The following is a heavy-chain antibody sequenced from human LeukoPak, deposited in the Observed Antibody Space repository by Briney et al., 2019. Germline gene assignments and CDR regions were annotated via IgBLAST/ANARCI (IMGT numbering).Heavy chain of an antibody. V-gene: IGHV3-66*01. D-gene: IGHD1-14*01. J-gene: IGHJ4*02. CDR3: ATGTHPGN. CDR2: IYSGGST. Sequence: PGGSLRLSCAAPGFTVSNNYMSWVRQAPGKGLEWIAVIYSGGSTFHADSVKGRFIISRDNSKNTLYLQMNSLRVEDTAVYYCATGTHPGNWGQGTLVTVSS. CDR1: GFTVSNNY.